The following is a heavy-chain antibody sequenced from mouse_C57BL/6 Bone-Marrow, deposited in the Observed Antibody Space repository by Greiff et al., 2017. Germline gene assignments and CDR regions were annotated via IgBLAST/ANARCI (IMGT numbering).Heavy chain of an antibody. Sequence: QVQLQQPGAELVRPGSSVKLSCKASGYTFTSYWMHWVKQRPIQGLEWIGNIDPSDSETHYNQKFKDKATLTVDKSSSTAYMQLSSLTSEDSAVYYCASDYGSSSRYFDVWGTGTTVTVSS. CDR3: ASDYGSSSRYFDV. CDR1: GYTFTSYW. CDR2: IDPSDSET. J-gene: IGHJ1*03. V-gene: IGHV1-52*01. D-gene: IGHD1-1*01.